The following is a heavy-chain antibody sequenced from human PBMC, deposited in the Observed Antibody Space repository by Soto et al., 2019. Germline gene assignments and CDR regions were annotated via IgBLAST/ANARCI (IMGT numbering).Heavy chain of an antibody. CDR3: ARAVMDFYDSSGYSAHYYGMDV. J-gene: IGHJ6*02. V-gene: IGHV4-31*03. CDR2: IFYSGST. CDR1: GGPIRCGNYY. D-gene: IGHD3-22*01. Sequence: SETLSLTCPVSGGPIRCGNYYWSWIRQHPGKVLEWIGYIFYSGSTYYNPSLQSRVTISVDTSKNQFSLKLSSVTAADTAVYYCARAVMDFYDSSGYSAHYYGMDVWGQGTTVTVSS.